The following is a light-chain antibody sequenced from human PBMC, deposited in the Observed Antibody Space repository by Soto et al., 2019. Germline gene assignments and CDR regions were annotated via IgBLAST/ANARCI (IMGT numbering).Light chain of an antibody. Sequence: QSALTQPASVSGSPGQSITISCTGTSSDVGGYNFVSWYQQHPDKAPRHMIYEVSNRPSGVSNRFSGSKSGNTASLTISGLQAEDEADYYCTSFTSSHTYVFGTGTKLAVL. V-gene: IGLV2-14*01. CDR3: TSFTSSHTYV. CDR2: EVS. J-gene: IGLJ1*01. CDR1: SSDVGGYNF.